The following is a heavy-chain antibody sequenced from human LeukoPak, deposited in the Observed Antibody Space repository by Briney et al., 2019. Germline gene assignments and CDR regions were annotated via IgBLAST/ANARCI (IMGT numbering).Heavy chain of an antibody. CDR2: ISGGGVIT. CDR1: GLPIADFA. Sequence: PGGSLRLSCVASGLPIADFAIHWVRQAPGEGREWVSLISGGGVITFYEDSVKGRFRISRDNSKNSLYLEMNSLRTEDAAMYYCAKESGKFDYWGQGTLVAVSS. CDR3: AKESGKFDY. J-gene: IGHJ4*02. V-gene: IGHV3-43*02.